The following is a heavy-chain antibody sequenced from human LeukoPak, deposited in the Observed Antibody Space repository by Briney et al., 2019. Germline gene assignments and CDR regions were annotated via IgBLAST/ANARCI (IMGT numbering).Heavy chain of an antibody. J-gene: IGHJ4*02. V-gene: IGHV3-30*02. Sequence: PGGSLRLSCAASGFTFSNYGMHWVRQALGKGLEWVAFIRSDGSNKYYADSVKGRFTISRDNSKNTMYLQMNSLRAEDTAVYYCAKDIIGWSFDYWGQGTLVTVSS. D-gene: IGHD2-15*01. CDR1: GFTFSNYG. CDR2: IRSDGSNK. CDR3: AKDIIGWSFDY.